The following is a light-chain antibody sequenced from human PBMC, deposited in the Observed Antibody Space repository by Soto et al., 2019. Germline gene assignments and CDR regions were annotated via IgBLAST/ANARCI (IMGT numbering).Light chain of an antibody. J-gene: IGKJ1*01. CDR1: QSISIW. CDR3: QQRSNWPQT. CDR2: KAS. Sequence: DIQMTQSPSTLSASVGDRVTITCRASQSISIWLAWYQQKPGKAPKLLIYKASSLESGVPSRFSGSGSGTEFTLTISSLQPDDFATYYCQQRSNWPQTFGQGTKVDIK. V-gene: IGKV1-5*03.